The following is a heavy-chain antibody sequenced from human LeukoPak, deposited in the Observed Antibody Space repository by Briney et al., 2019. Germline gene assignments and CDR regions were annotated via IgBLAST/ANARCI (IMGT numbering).Heavy chain of an antibody. CDR3: ARVPGPYYFDY. V-gene: IGHV4-59*01. Sequence: SETLSLTCTVSGGSISSYYWSWIRQPPGKGLEWIGYIYYGGSTNYNPSLKSRVTISVDTSKNQFSLKLSSVTAADTAVYYCARVPGPYYFDYWGQGTLVTVSS. CDR2: IYYGGST. D-gene: IGHD3-10*01. CDR1: GGSISSYY. J-gene: IGHJ4*02.